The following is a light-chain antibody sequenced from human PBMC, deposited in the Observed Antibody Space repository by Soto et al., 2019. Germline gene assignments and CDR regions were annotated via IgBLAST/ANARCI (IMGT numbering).Light chain of an antibody. J-gene: IGLJ3*02. CDR3: QTWGTGTPWV. Sequence: QPVLTQSPSASASLGASVKLTCTLSSGHSSYAIAWHQQQPEKGPRYLMKLNSDGSHSKGDGIPDRFSGSSSGAERYLTISSLQSEDEADYYCQTWGTGTPWVFGGGTKVTVI. CDR2: LNSDGSH. V-gene: IGLV4-69*01. CDR1: SGHSSYA.